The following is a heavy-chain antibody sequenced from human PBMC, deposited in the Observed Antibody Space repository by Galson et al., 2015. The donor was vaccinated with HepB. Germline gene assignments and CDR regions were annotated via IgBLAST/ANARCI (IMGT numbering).Heavy chain of an antibody. Sequence: QSGAEVKKPGASVTVSCKASGYTFTSYGVSWVRQAPGQGLKWMGWIAAYNGNTYYIENFQGRVTMTTDTTTSTAYMELRSLRSDDTAVYYCARELRKGVDVAFDIWGQGTMVTVSS. CDR2: IAAYNGNT. CDR3: ARELRKGVDVAFDI. D-gene: IGHD2-8*01. CDR1: GYTFTSYG. J-gene: IGHJ3*02. V-gene: IGHV1-18*01.